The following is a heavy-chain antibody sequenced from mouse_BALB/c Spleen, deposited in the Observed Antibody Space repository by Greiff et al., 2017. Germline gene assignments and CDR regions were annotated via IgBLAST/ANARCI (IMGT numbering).Heavy chain of an antibody. CDR1: GFTFTDYY. CDR2: IRNKANGYTT. V-gene: IGHV7-3*02. CDR3: ARDNTTAGDYFDY. J-gene: IGHJ2*01. Sequence: EVKVVESGGGLVQPGGSLRLSCATSGFTFTDYYMSWVRQPPGKALEWLGFIRNKANGYTTEYSASVKGRFTISRDNSQSILYLQMNTLRAEDSATYYCARDNTTAGDYFDYWGQGTTLTVSS. D-gene: IGHD1-2*01.